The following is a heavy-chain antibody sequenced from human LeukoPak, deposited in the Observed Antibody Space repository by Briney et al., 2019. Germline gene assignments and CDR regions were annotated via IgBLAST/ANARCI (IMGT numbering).Heavy chain of an antibody. J-gene: IGHJ6*03. Sequence: GESLKISCKGSGYSFTSYWIGWVRQMPGKGLEWMGIIYPGDSDTRYSPSFQGQVTISADKSISTAYLQWSSLKASDTAMYYCARRGKVGATDQANYSYMDVWGKGTTVTVSS. CDR3: ARRGKVGATDQANYSYMDV. CDR2: IYPGDSDT. CDR1: GYSFTSYW. D-gene: IGHD1-26*01. V-gene: IGHV5-51*01.